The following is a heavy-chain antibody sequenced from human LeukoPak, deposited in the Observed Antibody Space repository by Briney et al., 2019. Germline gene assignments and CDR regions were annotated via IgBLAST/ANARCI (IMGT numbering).Heavy chain of an antibody. CDR2: INQDGSQT. V-gene: IGHV3-7*03. Sequence: GGSLRLSCAASGFTFSTYWMRWVRQAPGKGLEWVANINQDGSQTYYVGSVKGRFTISRDNAKNLVHLQMNSLRGEDTAVYYCARDAIPGHFDNWGQGILVTVSS. D-gene: IGHD2-2*02. CDR1: GFTFSTYW. CDR3: ARDAIPGHFDN. J-gene: IGHJ4*02.